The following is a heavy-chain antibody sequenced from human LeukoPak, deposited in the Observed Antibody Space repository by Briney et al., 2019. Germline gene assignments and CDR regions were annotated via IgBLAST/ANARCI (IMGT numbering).Heavy chain of an antibody. CDR2: INHSGST. V-gene: IGHV4-34*01. Sequence: PSEALSLTCAVHGGSFSGYYWSWIRQPPGKGLEWIGEINHSGSTNYNPSLKSRATISVDTSKNQFSLKLSSVTAADTAVYYCARLDRRGYSYGWDQGTLVTVSS. CDR1: GGSFSGYY. J-gene: IGHJ4*02. D-gene: IGHD5-18*01. CDR3: ARLDRRGYSYG.